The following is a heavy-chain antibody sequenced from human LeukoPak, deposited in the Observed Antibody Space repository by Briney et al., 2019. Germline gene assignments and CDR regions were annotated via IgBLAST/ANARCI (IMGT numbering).Heavy chain of an antibody. V-gene: IGHV1-24*01. CDR2: FDPEDGET. Sequence: ASVKVSCKVSGYTLTELSMHWVRQAPGKGLEWMGGFDPEDGETIYAQKFQGRVTITRDTSASTAYMELSSLRSEDTAVYYCARAHCSGGSCYSSFDYWGQGTLVTVSS. CDR3: ARAHCSGGSCYSSFDY. J-gene: IGHJ4*02. D-gene: IGHD2-15*01. CDR1: GYTLTELS.